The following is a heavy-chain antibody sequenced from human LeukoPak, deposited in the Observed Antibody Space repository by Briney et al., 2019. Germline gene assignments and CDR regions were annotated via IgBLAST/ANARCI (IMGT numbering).Heavy chain of an antibody. Sequence: SETLSLTCTVSGGSISSSSYYWGWIRQPPGKGLEWIGSIYYSGSTYYNPSLKSRVTISVDTSKNQFSLKLSSVTAADTAVYYCARHGPGSGLRYFDWLLYYWGQGTLVTVSS. V-gene: IGHV4-39*01. CDR2: IYYSGST. J-gene: IGHJ4*02. CDR1: GGSISSSSYY. CDR3: ARHGPGSGLRYFDWLLYY. D-gene: IGHD3-9*01.